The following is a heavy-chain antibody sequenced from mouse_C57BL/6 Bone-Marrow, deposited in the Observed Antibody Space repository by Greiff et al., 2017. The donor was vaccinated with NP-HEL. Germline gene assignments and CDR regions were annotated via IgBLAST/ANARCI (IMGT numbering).Heavy chain of an antibody. CDR2: ISSGGSNT. CDR3: ATSGSVKGWFAY. Sequence: EVKLVESGGDLVKPGGSLKLSCAASGFTFSSYAMSWVRQTPDKRLEWVATISSGGSNTYYPDSVKGRFTISRDNAKNTLYLQMSSLKSDDTAMYYCATSGSVKGWFAYWGQGTLVTVSA. CDR1: GFTFSSYA. D-gene: IGHD3-2*02. V-gene: IGHV5-6*01. J-gene: IGHJ3*01.